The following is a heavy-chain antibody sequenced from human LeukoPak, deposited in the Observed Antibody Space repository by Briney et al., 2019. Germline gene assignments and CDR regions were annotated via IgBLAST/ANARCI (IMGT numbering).Heavy chain of an antibody. CDR2: IYYSGST. Sequence: PSETLSLTCAVYGGSFSGYYWSWIRQPPGKGLEWIGYIYYSGSTNYNPSLKSRVTISVDTSKNQFSLKLSSVTAADTAVYYCARHRPHDAFDIWGQGTMVTVSS. CDR3: ARHRPHDAFDI. J-gene: IGHJ3*02. V-gene: IGHV4-59*08. CDR1: GGSFSGYY.